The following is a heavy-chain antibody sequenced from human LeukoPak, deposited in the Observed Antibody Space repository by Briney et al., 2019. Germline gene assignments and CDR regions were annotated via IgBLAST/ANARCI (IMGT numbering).Heavy chain of an antibody. Sequence: SETLSLTCTSSGSSISDYYCSWLRQPAGKGLGWIGRNYTSGNTNYNPSLKSQLTMSVDTSKNQFSLKLSSVTAADTGVYYCARQSDSSGYYYLGAFDFWGQGTMVTVSS. CDR2: NYTSGNT. J-gene: IGHJ3*01. V-gene: IGHV4-4*07. D-gene: IGHD3-22*01. CDR1: GSSISDYY. CDR3: ARQSDSSGYYYLGAFDF.